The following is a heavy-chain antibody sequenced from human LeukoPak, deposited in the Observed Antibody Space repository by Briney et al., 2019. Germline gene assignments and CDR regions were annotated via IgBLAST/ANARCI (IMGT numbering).Heavy chain of an antibody. D-gene: IGHD3-10*01. Sequence: PSETLSLTCAVYGGSFSGYYWSWIRQPPGKGLEWIGEINHSGSTNYNPSLKSRVTISVDTSKNQFSLQLSSVTAADTAVYYCARVIRMVRGVHVSYFDYWGQGTLVTVSS. CDR1: GGSFSGYY. CDR2: INHSGST. V-gene: IGHV4-34*01. J-gene: IGHJ4*02. CDR3: ARVIRMVRGVHVSYFDY.